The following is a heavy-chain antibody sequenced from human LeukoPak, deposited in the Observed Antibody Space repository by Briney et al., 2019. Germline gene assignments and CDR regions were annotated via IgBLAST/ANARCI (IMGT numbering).Heavy chain of an antibody. Sequence: ASVTVSCKASGYTFTSYDINWVRQATGQGLEWMGWVNPNSGNTGYAQKFQGRVTMTRNTSISTAYMELSSLRSEDTAVYYCARVVAAYDGRSFDYWGQGTLVTVSS. D-gene: IGHD2-15*01. CDR3: ARVVAAYDGRSFDY. J-gene: IGHJ4*02. CDR1: GYTFTSYD. V-gene: IGHV1-8*01. CDR2: VNPNSGNT.